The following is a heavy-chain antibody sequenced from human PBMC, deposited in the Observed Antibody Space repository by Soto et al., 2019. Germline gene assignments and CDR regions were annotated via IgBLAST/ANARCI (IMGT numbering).Heavy chain of an antibody. CDR1: GYTFSNYG. Sequence: QVQLVQSGAEVKKAGASVKVSCKASGYTFSNYGISWVRQAPGQGLEWMGWISAYNGNTKYAQKLQGRVTMTTDTSPSTAQMGPRSLGSDDTGAVLGARDFTPVDYWGPGTLVTVS. CDR2: ISAYNGNT. J-gene: IGHJ4*02. V-gene: IGHV1-18*01. CDR3: ARDFTPVDY.